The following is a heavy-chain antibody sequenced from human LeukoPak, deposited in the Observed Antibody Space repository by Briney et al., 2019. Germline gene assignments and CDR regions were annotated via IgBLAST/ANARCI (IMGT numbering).Heavy chain of an antibody. CDR3: AREASGYCSGTSCPNLYYYYYGMDV. CDR1: GFTFSSYE. D-gene: IGHD2-2*01. V-gene: IGHV3-48*03. Sequence: PAGSLILSCAATGFTFSSYEMNWVRPAPGKRLEWVSYISSSGSTIYYADPVKGRFTISRDNAKNSLYLQMHSLRAEDTAVYYCAREASGYCSGTSCPNLYYYYYGMDVWGKATTVTVSS. J-gene: IGHJ6*04. CDR2: ISSSGSTI.